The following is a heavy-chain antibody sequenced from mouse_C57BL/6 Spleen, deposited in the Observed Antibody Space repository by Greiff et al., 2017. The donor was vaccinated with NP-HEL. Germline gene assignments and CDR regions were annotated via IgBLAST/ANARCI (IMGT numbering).Heavy chain of an antibody. CDR1: GYTFTDYY. CDR3: ARKRDWDEGGFAY. D-gene: IGHD4-1*01. Sequence: VQLQQSGPELVKPGASVKISCKASGYTFTDYYMNWVKQSHGKSLEWIGDINPNNGGTSYNQKFKGKATLTVDKSSSTAYMELRSLTSEDSAVYYCARKRDWDEGGFAYWGQGTLVTVSA. J-gene: IGHJ3*01. V-gene: IGHV1-26*01. CDR2: INPNNGGT.